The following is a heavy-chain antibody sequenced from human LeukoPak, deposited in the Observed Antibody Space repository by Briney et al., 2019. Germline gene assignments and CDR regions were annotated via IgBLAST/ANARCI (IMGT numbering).Heavy chain of an antibody. CDR1: GATFSSYA. D-gene: IGHD3-22*01. Sequence: SVKLSCKASGATFSSYAISWVRQPPGQGLEWMGRIIPIFGTANYAQKFQGRVKITADKSTRTAYMELSSLRSEDTAVYYCARRHTYYYDSSGPGGFDPWGQGTLVTVSS. J-gene: IGHJ5*02. CDR3: ARRHTYYYDSSGPGGFDP. V-gene: IGHV1-69*06. CDR2: IIPIFGTA.